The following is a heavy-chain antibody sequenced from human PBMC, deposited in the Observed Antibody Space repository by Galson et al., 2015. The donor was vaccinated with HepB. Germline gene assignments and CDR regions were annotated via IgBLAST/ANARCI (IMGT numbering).Heavy chain of an antibody. Sequence: SVKVSCKASGFTFIHSAVQWVRQARGQRPEWIGWSVVGSGKTNYAQSFQERVTITSDMSTYTTYMDLSSLKTEDTAVYYCSRMGDLSGYSSRWGQGTLVTVSS. CDR1: GFTFIHSA. J-gene: IGHJ4*02. CDR2: SVVGSGKT. V-gene: IGHV1-58*01. D-gene: IGHD6-13*01. CDR3: SRMGDLSGYSSR.